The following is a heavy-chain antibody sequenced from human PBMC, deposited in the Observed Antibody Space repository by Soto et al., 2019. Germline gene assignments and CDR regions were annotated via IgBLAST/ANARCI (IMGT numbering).Heavy chain of an antibody. CDR3: ARGDYYGSGSYDY. CDR2: IYYSGST. Sequence: SETLSLTCTVSGGSISSGGYYWSWIRQHPGKGLEWIGYIYYSGSTYYNPSLKSRVTISVDTSKNQFSLKLSSVTAADTAVYYCARGDYYGSGSYDYWGQGTLVTVSS. J-gene: IGHJ4*02. V-gene: IGHV4-31*03. CDR1: GGSISSGGYY. D-gene: IGHD3-10*01.